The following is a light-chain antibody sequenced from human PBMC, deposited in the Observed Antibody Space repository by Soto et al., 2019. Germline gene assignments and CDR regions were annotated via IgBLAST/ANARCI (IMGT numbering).Light chain of an antibody. Sequence: EIVMTQSPATLSVSPGERATLSCWASQSISSNLAWYQQKPGQAPRLLIYGASTRATGVPARFSGSGSGTGFTLSISSLQSEDFAIYYCQHYNNWSAFGQGTRLEIK. V-gene: IGKV3-15*01. J-gene: IGKJ5*01. CDR3: QHYNNWSA. CDR2: GAS. CDR1: QSISSN.